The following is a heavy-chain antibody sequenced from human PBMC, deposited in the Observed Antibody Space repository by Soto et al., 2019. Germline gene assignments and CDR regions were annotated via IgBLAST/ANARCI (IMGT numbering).Heavy chain of an antibody. CDR1: GGTFSNYG. CDR2: IIPLFGTA. V-gene: IGHV1-69*01. Sequence: QVQLVQSGAEVKKPGSSVKVSCKASGGTFSNYGISWVRQAPGQGPEWLGGIIPLFGTANYAQRFQGRVTITADESTSTAYMELSSLRSEDTAVYYCASPRSYYYDSSAERAFDIWGQGTMVTFSS. D-gene: IGHD3-22*01. CDR3: ASPRSYYYDSSAERAFDI. J-gene: IGHJ3*02.